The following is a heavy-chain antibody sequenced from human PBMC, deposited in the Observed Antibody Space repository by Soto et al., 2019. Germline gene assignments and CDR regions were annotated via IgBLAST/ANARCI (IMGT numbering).Heavy chain of an antibody. Sequence: PSQTLSLTCAISGDSVSSDSVAWNWIRQSPSRGLEWLGRTYYRSKWYNDHAVSVKSRITINSDTSKNQFSLHLNSVTPEDTAVYYCASDQTYNNWSKWFDPCGQVTLVTVAS. CDR1: GDSVSSDSVA. J-gene: IGHJ5*02. D-gene: IGHD1-1*01. CDR2: TYYRSKWYN. CDR3: ASDQTYNNWSKWFDP. V-gene: IGHV6-1*01.